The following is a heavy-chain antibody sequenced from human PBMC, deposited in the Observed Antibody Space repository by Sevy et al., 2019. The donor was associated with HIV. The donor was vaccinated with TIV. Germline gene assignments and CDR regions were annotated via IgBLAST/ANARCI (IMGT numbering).Heavy chain of an antibody. V-gene: IGHV3-30-3*01. Sequence: GGFLRLSCAASGFTFSSYAMHWVRQAPGKGLEWVAVISYDGSNKYYADSVKGRFTISRDNSKNTLYLQMNSLRAEDTAVYYCARDMQGGYYDSSAAQDWGQGTLVTVSS. D-gene: IGHD3-22*01. CDR2: ISYDGSNK. CDR1: GFTFSSYA. J-gene: IGHJ4*02. CDR3: ARDMQGGYYDSSAAQD.